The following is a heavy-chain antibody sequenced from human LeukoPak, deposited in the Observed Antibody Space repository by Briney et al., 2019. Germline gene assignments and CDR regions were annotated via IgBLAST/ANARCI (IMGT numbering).Heavy chain of an antibody. J-gene: IGHJ3*02. CDR1: GDSISSSSSQ. Sequence: SETLSLTCTVPGDSISSSSSQWGWVRQPPGKGLEWIGSIYKSGNTYYNPSLKSRVTISVDTSKNQFSLKLSSVTAADTAVYYCARGMELRGTDAFHIWGQGTMVTVSS. CDR2: IYKSGNT. V-gene: IGHV4-39*07. D-gene: IGHD1-7*01. CDR3: ARGMELRGTDAFHI.